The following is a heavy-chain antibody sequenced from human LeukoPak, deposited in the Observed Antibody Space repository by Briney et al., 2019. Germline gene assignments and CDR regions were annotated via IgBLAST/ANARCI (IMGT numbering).Heavy chain of an antibody. CDR2: ITPIFGTA. Sequence: SVKVSCKASGGTFSSYTISWVRQAPGQGLEWMGGITPIFGTANYAQKFQGRVTITADESTSTAYMELSSLRSEDTAVYYCARDSVSRRYFDLWGRGTLVTVSS. V-gene: IGHV1-69*13. CDR3: ARDSVSRRYFDL. CDR1: GGTFSSYT. D-gene: IGHD5/OR15-5a*01. J-gene: IGHJ2*01.